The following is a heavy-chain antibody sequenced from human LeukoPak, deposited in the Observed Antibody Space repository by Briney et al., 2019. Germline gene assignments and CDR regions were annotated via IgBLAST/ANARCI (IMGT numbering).Heavy chain of an antibody. D-gene: IGHD3-9*01. CDR1: GGSISSGGYY. J-gene: IGHJ5*02. CDR2: IYYSGST. Sequence: SETLSLTCTVSGGSISSGGYYWSWIRQHPGKGLEWIGYIYYSGSTYYNPSLKSRVTISVDTSKNQFSLKLSSVTAADTAVYYCARDHYDILTGYGSWFDPWGHGTLVTVSS. CDR3: ARDHYDILTGYGSWFDP. V-gene: IGHV4-31*03.